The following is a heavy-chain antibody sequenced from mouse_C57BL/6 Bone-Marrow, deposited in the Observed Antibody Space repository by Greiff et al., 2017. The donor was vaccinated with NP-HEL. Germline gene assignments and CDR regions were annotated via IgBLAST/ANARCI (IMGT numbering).Heavy chain of an antibody. CDR1: GFTFSNYW. V-gene: IGHV6-3*01. CDR3: TETGSFAY. J-gene: IGHJ3*01. Sequence: EVKVVESGGGLVQPGGSMKLSCVASGFTFSNYWMNWVRQSPEKGLEWVAQIRLKSDTYATHYAESVKGRFTISRDDSKSSVYLQMNNLSAEDTGIYYCTETGSFAYWGQGTLVTVSA. D-gene: IGHD4-1*01. CDR2: IRLKSDTYAT.